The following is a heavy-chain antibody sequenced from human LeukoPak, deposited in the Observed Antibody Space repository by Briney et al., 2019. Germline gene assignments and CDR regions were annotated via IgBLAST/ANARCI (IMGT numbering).Heavy chain of an antibody. V-gene: IGHV4-4*07. CDR3: GRLYNYYMDV. CDR2: IYTSGST. CDR1: GGSISSYY. Sequence: SETLSLTCTVSGGSISSYYWSWIRQPAGQGLEWVGHIYTSGSTNHNPSLKSRVAMSVDTSKNQFSLKLSSVTAADTAVYYCGRLYNYYMDVWGKGTTVTVSS. J-gene: IGHJ6*03. D-gene: IGHD3-10*01.